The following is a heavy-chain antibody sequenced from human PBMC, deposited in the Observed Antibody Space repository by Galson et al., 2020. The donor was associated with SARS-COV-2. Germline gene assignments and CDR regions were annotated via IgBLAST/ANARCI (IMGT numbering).Heavy chain of an antibody. CDR1: GFSLSTSGMS. CDR3: ARIDSSGCRGNY. V-gene: IGHV2-70*11. CDR2: IDWDDDQ. Sequence: DSGPTLVKPTQTLTLTCNFSGFSLSTSGMSVSWIRQSTGKALEWLARIDWDDDQYYSTSLKTRLTISKDTSKNQVVLTMTNMDPVDTATYYCARIDSSGCRGNYWGQGTLVTVSS. J-gene: IGHJ4*02. D-gene: IGHD6-19*01.